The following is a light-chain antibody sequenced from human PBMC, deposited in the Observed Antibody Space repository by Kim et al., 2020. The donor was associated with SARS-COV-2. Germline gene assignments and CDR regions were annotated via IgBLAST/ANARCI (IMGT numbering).Light chain of an antibody. V-gene: IGKV1-9*01. Sequence: ASVGDRVTITCRASQGISSSVAWYQQKPGKAPKLLIYAASTLPSGVPSRFSGSGSGTEVTLTISSLQPEDFATYHCQQLNSYPLTFGGGTKVEIE. CDR1: QGISSS. CDR2: AAS. J-gene: IGKJ4*01. CDR3: QQLNSYPLT.